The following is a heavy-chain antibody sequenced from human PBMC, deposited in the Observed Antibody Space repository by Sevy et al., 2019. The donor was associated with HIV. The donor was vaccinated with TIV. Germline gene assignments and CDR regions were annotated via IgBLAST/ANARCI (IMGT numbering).Heavy chain of an antibody. CDR2: IYPGDSHT. CDR3: ATLAGNCNTTHCSSHGYFDN. V-gene: IGHV5-51*01. J-gene: IGHJ4*02. Sequence: GESLKISCQASGYTFTRYWIGWVRQLPGKGLEWMGIIYPGDSHTLYSPSFQGQVTISADKSITTAYLHWNSLTASDTAMFYCATLAGNCNTTHCSSHGYFDNWGQGTLVTVSS. D-gene: IGHD2-15*01. CDR1: GYTFTRYW.